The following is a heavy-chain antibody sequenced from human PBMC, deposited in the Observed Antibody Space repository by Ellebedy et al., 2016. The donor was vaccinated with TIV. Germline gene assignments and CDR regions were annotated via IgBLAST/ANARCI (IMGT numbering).Heavy chain of an antibody. CDR3: ATDSSKSRLVTVASAQAFDV. D-gene: IGHD4-23*01. CDR2: FDPEDGET. J-gene: IGHJ3*01. Sequence: AASVKVSCKVSGYSLTELSMHWVRQAPGKGLEWMGGFDPEDGETTYAQKFQGRIILTEDTSSDTAYMELSHLRSEDTAVYFCATDSSKSRLVTVASAQAFDVWGQGTLVTVSS. V-gene: IGHV1-24*01. CDR1: GYSLTELS.